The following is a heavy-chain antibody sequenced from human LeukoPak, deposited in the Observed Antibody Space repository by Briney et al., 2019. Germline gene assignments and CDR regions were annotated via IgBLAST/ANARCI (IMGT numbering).Heavy chain of an antibody. V-gene: IGHV3-48*03. CDR3: ARRFDT. Sequence: GGSLRLSCAVSGFTLSSYEMNWVRQAPGKGPEWVSYISSSGSTIYYADSVKGRFTIPRDNAKNSLILQMNSLRGEDTAVYYCARRFDTWGQGTVVTVSS. CDR1: GFTLSSYE. CDR2: ISSSGSTI. J-gene: IGHJ3*02.